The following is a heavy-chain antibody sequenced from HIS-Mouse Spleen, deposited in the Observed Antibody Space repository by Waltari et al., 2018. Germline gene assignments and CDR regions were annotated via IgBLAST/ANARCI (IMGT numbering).Heavy chain of an antibody. V-gene: IGHV4-39*07. J-gene: IGHJ2*01. CDR1: GGSITSSRYH. CDR3: AREIPYSSSWYDWYFDL. CDR2: IYYSGSN. Sequence: QLQLQESGPGLVKPSETLSLTCTVSGGSITSSRYHWGWIRQPPGKGLEWIGSIYYSGSNYYKPSLKSRVTISVDTSKNQFSLKLSSVTAADTAVYYCAREIPYSSSWYDWYFDLWGRGTLVTVSS. D-gene: IGHD6-13*01.